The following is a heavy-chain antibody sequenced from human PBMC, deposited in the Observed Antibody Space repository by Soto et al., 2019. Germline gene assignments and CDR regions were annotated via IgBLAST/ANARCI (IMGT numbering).Heavy chain of an antibody. Sequence: PGESLKISCVVSGFTFSGHWMTWVRQAPGKRLEWVASINQDGRDTFYVDSVKGRFTISRDNAKSSLFLQMTSLRVDDTAVYYCASPQTPGGSLDYWGQGTLVTVSS. D-gene: IGHD3-16*01. CDR1: GFTFSGHW. V-gene: IGHV3-7*01. CDR3: ASPQTPGGSLDY. CDR2: INQDGRDT. J-gene: IGHJ4*02.